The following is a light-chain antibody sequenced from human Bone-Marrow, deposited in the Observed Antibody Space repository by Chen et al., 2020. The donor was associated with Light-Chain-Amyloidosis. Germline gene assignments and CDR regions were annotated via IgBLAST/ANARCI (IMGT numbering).Light chain of an antibody. CDR2: RSH. CDR1: SSNIGNNY. CDR3: SSWDDSLSGRV. Sequence: QSVLTQPPSSSGTPGQRVTISCSGSSSNIGNNYVYWYQHLPGPAPNLLIYRSHQRPAGVPDRFSGSQSDTAASLVISGLRSEDEADYYCSSWDDSLSGRVFGGGTELTVL. J-gene: IGLJ3*02. V-gene: IGLV1-47*01.